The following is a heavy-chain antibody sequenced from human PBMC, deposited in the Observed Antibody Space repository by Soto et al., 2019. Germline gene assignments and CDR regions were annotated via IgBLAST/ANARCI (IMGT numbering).Heavy chain of an antibody. J-gene: IGHJ4*02. Sequence: ASVKVSCKASGYTFTSYGISWVRRAPGQGLEWMGWISAENGNTNYAQKLQGRVTMTTDTSTSTAYMELSSLRSEDTAVYYCATGYYDFWSGYYSPRPFDYWGQGTLVTVSS. D-gene: IGHD3-3*01. CDR1: GYTFTSYG. CDR2: ISAENGNT. CDR3: ATGYYDFWSGYYSPRPFDY. V-gene: IGHV1-18*01.